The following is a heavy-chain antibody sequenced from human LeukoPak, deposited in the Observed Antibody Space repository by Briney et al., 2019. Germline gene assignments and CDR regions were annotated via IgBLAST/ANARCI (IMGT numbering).Heavy chain of an antibody. Sequence: ASVKVSCKASGYTFTGYYMHWVRQAPGQGLEWMGWINPNSGGTNYAQKFQGRVTMTRDTSTSTVYMELRSLRSEDTAVYYCARGAKRWLQFKTSVGFDYWGQGTLVIVSS. CDR2: INPNSGGT. D-gene: IGHD5-24*01. CDR1: GYTFTGYY. CDR3: ARGAKRWLQFKTSVGFDY. J-gene: IGHJ4*02. V-gene: IGHV1-2*02.